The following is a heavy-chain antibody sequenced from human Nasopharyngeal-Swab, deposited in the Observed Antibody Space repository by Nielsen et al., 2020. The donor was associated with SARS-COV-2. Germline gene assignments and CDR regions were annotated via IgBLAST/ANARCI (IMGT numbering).Heavy chain of an antibody. CDR1: SYFTIGYG. CDR2: SSTYNGNT. V-gene: IGHV1-18*01. J-gene: IGHJ4*02. CDR3: ERMIDEDVHYFDY. D-gene: IGHD2-15*01. Sequence: CCAASYFTIGYGIIRVRQAPGQGLEWMGWSSTYNGNTIYSQKLQGRVIMTTDTYTSKAYMELRNLRSDDKAVYYCERMIDEDVHYFDYWGQGTLVTVSS.